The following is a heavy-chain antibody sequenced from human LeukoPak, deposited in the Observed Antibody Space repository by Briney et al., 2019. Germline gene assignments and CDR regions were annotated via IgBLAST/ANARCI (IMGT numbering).Heavy chain of an antibody. Sequence: PSETLSLTCTVSGGSISTYYWSWIRQPPGKGLEWMGYIYHSGSTYYNPSLKSRVTISVDRSKNQFSLKLSSVTAADTAVYYCARSEITMVRGGPFDYWGQGTLVTVSS. D-gene: IGHD3-10*01. CDR1: GGSISTYY. V-gene: IGHV4-59*12. CDR3: ARSEITMVRGGPFDY. CDR2: IYHSGST. J-gene: IGHJ4*02.